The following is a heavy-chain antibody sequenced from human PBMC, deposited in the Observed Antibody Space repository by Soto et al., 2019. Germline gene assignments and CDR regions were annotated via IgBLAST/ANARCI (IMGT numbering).Heavy chain of an antibody. V-gene: IGHV1-69*13. CDR1: GGTFGSQG. CDR3: ARGAMANFDH. CDR2: FIAMLGTP. J-gene: IGHJ4*02. Sequence: SVKVSCKASGGTFGSQGIAWVRQAPGQGLEWMGGFIAMLGTPTYAKKVQGRATISADESLTSSYLELRSLRSEDTGVYFCARGAMANFDHWGPGTVVTVSS. D-gene: IGHD5-18*01.